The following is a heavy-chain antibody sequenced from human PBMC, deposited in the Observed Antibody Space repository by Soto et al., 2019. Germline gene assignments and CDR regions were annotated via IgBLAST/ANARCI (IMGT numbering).Heavy chain of an antibody. J-gene: IGHJ3*02. V-gene: IGHV4-59*08. CDR2: IYYSGST. CDR3: ARHPSTSGESFDI. D-gene: IGHD1-1*01. Sequence: QLQESGPGLVKPSETLSLTCTVSGDSISRHYWSWIRQFLGKGLEWLGYIYYSGSTNYNPSLKSRITISVDASRNQVSLKLSSMTAADTAVYYCARHPSTSGESFDIWGQGTMVTVSS. CDR1: GDSISRHY.